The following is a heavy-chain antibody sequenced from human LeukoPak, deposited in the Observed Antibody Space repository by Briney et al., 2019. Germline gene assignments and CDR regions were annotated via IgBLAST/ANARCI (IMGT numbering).Heavy chain of an antibody. CDR2: ITTSSSYV. CDR3: ARDPYSGDYGPYYYYYMDV. D-gene: IGHD5-12*01. Sequence: PGGSLRLSCAAPGFTFSAYNMNWVRRTPGKGLEWVSSITTSSSYVFYADSVRGRFTISRDNAENSLYLQMNNLRDEDTAVYYCARDPYSGDYGPYYYYYMDVWGKGTTVTVSS. J-gene: IGHJ6*03. V-gene: IGHV3-21*01. CDR1: GFTFSAYN.